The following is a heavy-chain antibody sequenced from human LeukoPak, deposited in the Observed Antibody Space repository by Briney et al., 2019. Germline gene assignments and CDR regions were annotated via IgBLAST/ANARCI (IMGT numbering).Heavy chain of an antibody. CDR1: GGSISSSSYY. CDR2: IYYSGST. V-gene: IGHV4-39*01. J-gene: IGHJ5*02. D-gene: IGHD1-26*01. CDR3: ARHSGSRVDNWFDP. Sequence: SETLSLTCTVSGGSISSSSYYWGWIRQPPGKGLEWIGSIYYSGSTYYNPSLKSRVTISVDTSKNQFSLKLSSVTAADTAVYYCARHSGSRVDNWFDPWGQGTLVTVSS.